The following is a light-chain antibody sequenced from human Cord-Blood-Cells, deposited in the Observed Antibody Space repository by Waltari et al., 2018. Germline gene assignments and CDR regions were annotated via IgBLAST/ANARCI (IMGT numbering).Light chain of an antibody. Sequence: EIVLTQSPATLSLSPGERATPSCRASKSVSSYLAWYQQNPGQAPRLLIYDASNRATGIPARFSGSGSGTDFTLTISSLEPEDFAVYYCQQRSNWPPWTFGQGTKVEIK. CDR1: KSVSSY. V-gene: IGKV3-11*01. J-gene: IGKJ1*01. CDR3: QQRSNWPPWT. CDR2: DAS.